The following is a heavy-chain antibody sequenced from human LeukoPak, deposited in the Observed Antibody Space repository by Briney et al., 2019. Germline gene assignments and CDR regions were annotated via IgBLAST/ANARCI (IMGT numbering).Heavy chain of an antibody. CDR2: INPNSGGT. V-gene: IGHV1-2*02. CDR1: GYTFTGYY. CDR3: AREWKTAMVIYYFDY. Sequence: ASVKVSCKASGYTFTGYYMHWVRQALGQGLEWMGWINPNSGGTNYAQKFQGRVTMTRDTSISTAYMELSRLRSDDTAVYYCAREWKTAMVIYYFDYWGQGTLVTVSS. D-gene: IGHD5-18*01. J-gene: IGHJ4*02.